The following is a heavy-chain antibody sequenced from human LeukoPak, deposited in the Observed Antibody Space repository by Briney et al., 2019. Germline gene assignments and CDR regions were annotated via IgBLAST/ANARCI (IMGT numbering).Heavy chain of an antibody. V-gene: IGHV4-59*01. J-gene: IGHJ6*03. CDR3: ARARRIWYGKDYYYYMDV. Sequence: SETLSLTCSVSGGSLSNYHWSWLRQPPEKGLEWIAYIYDSGNSDYNLSLKSRVNTSVDTSKKQFSLRLSSVTAADTAVYFCARARRIWYGKDYYYYMDVWGKGATVTVSS. D-gene: IGHD6-13*01. CDR1: GGSLSNYH. CDR2: IYDSGNS.